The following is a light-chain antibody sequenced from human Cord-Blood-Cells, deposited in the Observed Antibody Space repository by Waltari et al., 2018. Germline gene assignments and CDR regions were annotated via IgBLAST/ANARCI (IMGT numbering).Light chain of an antibody. CDR2: DVS. CDR1: SSDVGGYNY. CDR3: SSYTSSSTVV. V-gene: IGLV2-14*01. J-gene: IGLJ2*01. Sequence: QSALTKPASVSGSPGHSITISCTGTSSDVGGYNYVPWYQQHPGKAPKLMIYDVSKRPSGVSNRFSGSKSGNTASLTISGLQAEDEADYYRSSYTSSSTVVFGGGTKLTVL.